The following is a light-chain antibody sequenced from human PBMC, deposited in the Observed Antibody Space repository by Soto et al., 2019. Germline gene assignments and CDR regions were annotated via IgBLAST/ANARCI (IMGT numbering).Light chain of an antibody. V-gene: IGLV2-14*03. Sequence: QSVLTQPASVSGSPGQSITISCTGASSDDSVSWHQHHPGKAPKLVLYDVGYRHPGVSNRFSGSKSGNTASLTISGLQAEDEADYYCSSYRGSSTLVVFGGGTQLTVL. J-gene: IGLJ2*01. CDR1: SSDDS. CDR2: DVG. CDR3: SSYRGSSTLVV.